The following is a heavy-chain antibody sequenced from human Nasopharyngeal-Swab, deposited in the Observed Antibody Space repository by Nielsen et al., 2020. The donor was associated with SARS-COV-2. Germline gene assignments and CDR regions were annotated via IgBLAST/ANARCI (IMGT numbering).Heavy chain of an antibody. V-gene: IGHV4-59*04. J-gene: IGHJ3*02. Sequence: SETLSLTCTVSGGSISSYYWSWIRQPPGKGLEWIGSVYYSGSTYYNPSLKSRVSMSVDKSKNQFSLKLSSVTAADTAVYYCARPTAVSSSDAFDMWGQGTMVTVSS. D-gene: IGHD4-17*01. CDR1: GGSISSYY. CDR2: VYYSGST. CDR3: ARPTAVSSSDAFDM.